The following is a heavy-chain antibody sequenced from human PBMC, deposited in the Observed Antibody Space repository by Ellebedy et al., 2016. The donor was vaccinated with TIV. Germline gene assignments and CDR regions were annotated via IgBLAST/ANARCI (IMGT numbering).Heavy chain of an antibody. CDR1: GGSISGYY. D-gene: IGHD2/OR15-2a*01. Sequence: SETLSLTCTVPGGSISGYYWSRIRQPPGKGLEWIGYIYSGGSTNYSPSLKSPVTISLDTSKSQFSLYLSSVTAADTAVYYCAREYSSIGPIDYWGQGTQVTVSS. CDR3: AREYSSIGPIDY. J-gene: IGHJ4*02. V-gene: IGHV4-59*01. CDR2: IYSGGST.